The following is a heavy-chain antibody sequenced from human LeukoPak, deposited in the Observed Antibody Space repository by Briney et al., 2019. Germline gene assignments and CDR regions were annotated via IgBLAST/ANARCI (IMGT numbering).Heavy chain of an antibody. CDR1: GYTFTGYY. CDR2: INPNSGGT. D-gene: IGHD3-10*01. J-gene: IGHJ4*02. CDR3: AREADITMVRGVIIEGFDY. V-gene: IGHV1-2*02. Sequence: ASVKVSCKASGYTFTGYYMHWVRQAPGQGLEWMGWINPNSGGTNYAQKFQGRVTMTSDTSISTAYMELSRLRSHDTAVYYCAREADITMVRGVIIEGFDYWGQGTLVTVSS.